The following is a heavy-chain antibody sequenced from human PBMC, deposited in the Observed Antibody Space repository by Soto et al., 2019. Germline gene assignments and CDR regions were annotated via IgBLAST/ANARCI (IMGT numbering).Heavy chain of an antibody. D-gene: IGHD3-3*01. J-gene: IGHJ6*03. Sequence: ASVKVSCKASGYTFTSYYMHWVRQAPGQGLEWMGIINPSGGSTSYAQKFQCRVTMTRDTSTSTVYMDLSSLRSEDTAVYYCARNTYYDFWSGPPHYYYYYMDVWGKGTTVTVSS. CDR1: GYTFTSYY. V-gene: IGHV1-46*03. CDR2: INPSGGST. CDR3: ARNTYYDFWSGPPHYYYYYMDV.